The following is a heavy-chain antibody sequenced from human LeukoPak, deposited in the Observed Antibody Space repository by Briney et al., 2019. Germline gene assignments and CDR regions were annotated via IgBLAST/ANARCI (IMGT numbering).Heavy chain of an antibody. J-gene: IGHJ6*03. CDR1: GFTVSSNY. Sequence: GGSLRLSCAASGFTVSSNYMSWVRQAPGKGLEWVANIKQDGSEKHYVDSVKGRFTISRDNAKNSLYLQMSSLRAEDTAVYYCTRVEETATTAAIIRKYSYYYYYMDVWGKGNTVTVSS. V-gene: IGHV3-7*01. D-gene: IGHD4-11*01. CDR3: TRVEETATTAAIIRKYSYYYYYMDV. CDR2: IKQDGSEK.